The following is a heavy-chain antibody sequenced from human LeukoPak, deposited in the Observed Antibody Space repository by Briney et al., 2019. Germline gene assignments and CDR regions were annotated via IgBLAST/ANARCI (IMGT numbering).Heavy chain of an antibody. CDR2: ISGSSSIV. CDR1: GFTFSSSS. V-gene: IGHV3-48*02. J-gene: IGHJ5*02. CDR3: ARDPSVAATGWGRWFDH. D-gene: IGHD6-13*01. Sequence: GGSLRLSCAASGFTFSSSSMTWVRQAPGKGLEWLSYISGSSSIVYYGDSVKGRFTISRDNAKNSLYLQMNSLRDEDTAVYYCARDPSVAATGWGRWFDHWGLGTLVTVSS.